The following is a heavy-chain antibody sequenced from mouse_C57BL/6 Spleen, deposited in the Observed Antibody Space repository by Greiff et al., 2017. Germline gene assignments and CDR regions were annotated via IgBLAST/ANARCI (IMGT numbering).Heavy chain of an antibody. CDR1: GFTFSSYG. Sequence: EVQGVESGGDLVKPGGSLKLSCAASGFTFSSYGMSWVRQTPDQRLEWVATISSGGSYTYYPDSVKGRFTIARDNAKNTMYLQMSSLKSEDTAMYYCARQHSNYRYFGCWGKGTTLTVAS. CDR2: ISSGGSYT. D-gene: IGHD2-5*01. CDR3: ARQHSNYRYFGC. V-gene: IGHV5-6*01. J-gene: IGHJ2*01.